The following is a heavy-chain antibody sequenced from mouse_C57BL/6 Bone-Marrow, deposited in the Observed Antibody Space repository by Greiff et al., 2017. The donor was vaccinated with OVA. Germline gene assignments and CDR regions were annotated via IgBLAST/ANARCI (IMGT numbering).Heavy chain of an antibody. J-gene: IGHJ3*01. CDR1: GYSFTGYY. D-gene: IGHD2-9*01. V-gene: IGHV1-42*01. Sequence: VQLQQSGPELVKPGASVKISCKASGYSFTGYYMNWVKQSPEKSLEWIGEINPSTGGTTSNQKFKAKATFTVDKSSSTAYMQIKSLTSEDSAVYYCARRTYYGYPWFAYWGQGTLVTVSA. CDR2: INPSTGGT. CDR3: ARRTYYGYPWFAY.